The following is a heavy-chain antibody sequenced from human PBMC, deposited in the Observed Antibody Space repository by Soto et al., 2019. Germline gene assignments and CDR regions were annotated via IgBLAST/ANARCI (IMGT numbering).Heavy chain of an antibody. Sequence: ASVKVSCKASGYTFTSYAMHWVRQAPGQRLEWMGWINAGNGNTKYSQKFQGRFTISRDNAKNSLYLQMNSLRAEDTAVYYCARESYLSYSNSGFDPWGQGTLVTVSS. CDR2: INAGNGNT. J-gene: IGHJ5*02. D-gene: IGHD4-4*01. CDR3: ARESYLSYSNSGFDP. V-gene: IGHV1-3*01. CDR1: GYTFTSYA.